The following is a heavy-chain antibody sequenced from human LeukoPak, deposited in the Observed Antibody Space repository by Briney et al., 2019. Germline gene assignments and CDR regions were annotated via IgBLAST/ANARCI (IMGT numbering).Heavy chain of an antibody. CDR2: INPNSGGT. D-gene: IGHD6-6*01. Sequence: ASVKVSCKASGYTFTGYYMHWVRQAPGQGLEWMGWINPNSGGTNYAQKFQGRVTMTRDTSISTAYMELSRLRSDDTAVYYCARGGYSSSPGDFDYWGQGPLVPVSS. CDR1: GYTFTGYY. CDR3: ARGGYSSSPGDFDY. V-gene: IGHV1-2*02. J-gene: IGHJ4*02.